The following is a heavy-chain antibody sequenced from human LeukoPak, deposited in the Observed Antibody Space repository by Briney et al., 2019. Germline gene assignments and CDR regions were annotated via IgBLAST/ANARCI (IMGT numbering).Heavy chain of an antibody. J-gene: IGHJ4*02. D-gene: IGHD2-2*01. CDR1: GYTFTGYY. V-gene: IGHV1-2*02. CDR3: ARAFCSSNSCYYFDS. CDR2: INPNSGGT. Sequence: GSVSVSCKASGYTFTGYYIHWVRQAPGQGLEWMGWINPNSGGTNSAQKFQGRVTSTWHTSISTPYLQLSGLRSADTAVYYCARAFCSSNSCYYFDSWGQGTLVTVSS.